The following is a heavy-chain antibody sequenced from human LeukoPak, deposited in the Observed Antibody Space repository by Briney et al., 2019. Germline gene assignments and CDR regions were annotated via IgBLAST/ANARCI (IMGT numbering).Heavy chain of an antibody. D-gene: IGHD3-9*01. V-gene: IGHV4-39*07. CDR3: ARVGYYDILTGYGSPNRKFDY. CDR1: GGSISSSSYY. Sequence: PSETLSPTCTVSGGSISSSSYYWGWIRQPPGKGLEWIGSIYYSGSTYYNPSLKSRVTISVDTSKNQFSLKLSSVTAADTAVDYCARVGYYDILTGYGSPNRKFDYWGQGTLVTVSS. J-gene: IGHJ4*02. CDR2: IYYSGST.